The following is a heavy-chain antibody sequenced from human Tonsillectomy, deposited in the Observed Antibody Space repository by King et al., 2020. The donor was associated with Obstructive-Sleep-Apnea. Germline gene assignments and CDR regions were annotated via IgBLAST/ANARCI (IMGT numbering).Heavy chain of an antibody. CDR1: GFTFSNYV. Sequence: VQLVESGGGLVQPGGSLRLSCAASGFTFSNYVMSWVRQAPGKGLEWVSSISGGGSRTYYGDSVRGRFTISRDNYKNTLYLQMHSLRAKDTAVYYCPKVHVPTPSSRRDKIVVVPAAIGWFDPWGQGTLVTVSS. D-gene: IGHD2-2*01. CDR3: PKVHVPTPSSRRDKIVVVPAAIGWFDP. J-gene: IGHJ5*02. CDR2: ISGGGSRT. V-gene: IGHV3-23*04.